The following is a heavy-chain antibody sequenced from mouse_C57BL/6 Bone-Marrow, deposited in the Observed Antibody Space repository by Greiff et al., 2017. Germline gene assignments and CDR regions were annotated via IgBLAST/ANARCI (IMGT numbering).Heavy chain of an antibody. CDR2: IYPGDGDT. D-gene: IGHD2-10*01. Sequence: QVQLQQSGPELVKPGASVKIFCKASGYAFSSSWMNWVKQRPGKGLEWIGRIYPGDGDTNYNGKFKGKATLTADKYSSTAYMQLSSLTSEDSAVYFCASSDNLLWDYAMDYWGQGTSVTVSS. J-gene: IGHJ4*01. V-gene: IGHV1-82*01. CDR3: ASSDNLLWDYAMDY. CDR1: GYAFSSSW.